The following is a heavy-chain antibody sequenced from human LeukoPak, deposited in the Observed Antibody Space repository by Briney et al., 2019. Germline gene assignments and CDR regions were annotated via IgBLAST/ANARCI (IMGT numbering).Heavy chain of an antibody. D-gene: IGHD6-13*01. V-gene: IGHV3-30*02. CDR2: IRYDGSNE. J-gene: IGHJ4*02. CDR3: AKTGYSGSAYGTWYFDY. Sequence: GGSLRLSCAPSGFTFSSNGLHWVRQAPGKGLEWVAFIRYDGSNEYYADSVKGRFTISRENSKNTLYLQMNSMRTEDTALYYCAKTGYSGSAYGTWYFDYWGQGTLVTVSS. CDR1: GFTFSSNG.